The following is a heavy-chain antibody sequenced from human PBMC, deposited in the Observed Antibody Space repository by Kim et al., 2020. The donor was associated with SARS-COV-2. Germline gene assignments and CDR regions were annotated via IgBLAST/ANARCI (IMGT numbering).Heavy chain of an antibody. J-gene: IGHJ6*02. CDR3: AATVMATTGYYGMDV. D-gene: IGHD2-8*02. CDR2: IVVGSGHT. V-gene: IGHV1-58*01. Sequence: SVKVSCKASGFTFTNAAVQWVRQARGQRLEWIGWIVVGSGHTNNAQEFRERVTVSRDMSTTTAYMELSSLRSEDTAVYYCAATVMATTGYYGMDVWGQGTTVTVSS. CDR1: GFTFTNAA.